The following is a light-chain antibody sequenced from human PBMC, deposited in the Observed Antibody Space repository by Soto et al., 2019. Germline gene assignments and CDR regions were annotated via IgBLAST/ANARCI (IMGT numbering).Light chain of an antibody. J-gene: IGLJ2*01. CDR3: CSYAASYTLV. CDR2: DAS. V-gene: IGLV2-11*01. Sequence: QSALTQPRSVSASPGQSVTISCTGTSSNVGGYNYVSWYQQNPGKAPKLMIYDASKRPPGVPDRFSGSKSGNAASLTISGLQAEDVADYYCCSYAASYTLVFGGGTKLTVL. CDR1: SSNVGGYNY.